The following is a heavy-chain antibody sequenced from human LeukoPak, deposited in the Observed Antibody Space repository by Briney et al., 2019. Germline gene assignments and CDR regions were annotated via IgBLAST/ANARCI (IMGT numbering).Heavy chain of an antibody. CDR3: AKDKFLWFGGDANYYMDV. J-gene: IGHJ6*03. CDR1: GFSFSSYG. Sequence: SAGSLRLSCAASGFSFSSYGMSWVRQAPGRGREWVSAIIGSGGSTYYADSVKGRFTISRDNSKNTLYLQMNSLRAEDTAVYYCAKDKFLWFGGDANYYMDVWGKGTTVTISS. D-gene: IGHD3-10*01. CDR2: IIGSGGST. V-gene: IGHV3-23*01.